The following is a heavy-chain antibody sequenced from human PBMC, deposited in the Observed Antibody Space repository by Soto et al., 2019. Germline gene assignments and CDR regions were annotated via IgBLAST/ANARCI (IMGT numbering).Heavy chain of an antibody. Sequence: QVQLVQSGAEVKKPGSSVKVSCKASGGTFSSYTISWVRQAPGQGLEWMGRIIPILGIANYAQKFQGRVTFTADKSTSTAYMELSSPRSEDTAWHFGTRETTATTRYYSMYVWGQGTTVTVSS. D-gene: IGHD4-17*01. J-gene: IGHJ6*02. CDR3: TRETTATTRYYSMYV. CDR1: GGTFSSYT. V-gene: IGHV1-69*08. CDR2: IIPILGIA.